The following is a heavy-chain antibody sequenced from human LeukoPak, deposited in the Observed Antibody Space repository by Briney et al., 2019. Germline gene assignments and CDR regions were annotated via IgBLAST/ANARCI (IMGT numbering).Heavy chain of an antibody. CDR1: GFTFSTYT. CDR2: ISSSSFFI. D-gene: IGHD3-10*02. Sequence: GGSLRLSCVASGFTFSTYTMNWVRQAPGKGLEWVSSISSSSFFISYADSVKGRFTISRDNAKNSLYLQMNGLRAEDTAVYYCAELGITMIGGVWGKGTTVTISS. J-gene: IGHJ6*04. V-gene: IGHV3-21*01. CDR3: AELGITMIGGV.